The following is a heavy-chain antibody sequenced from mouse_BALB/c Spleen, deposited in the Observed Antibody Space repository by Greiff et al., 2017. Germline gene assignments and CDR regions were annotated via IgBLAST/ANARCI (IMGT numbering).Heavy chain of an antibody. CDR3: ARQGYGNYGGAMDY. D-gene: IGHD2-10*02. V-gene: IGHV5-9-3*01. Sequence: EVHLVESGGGLVKPGGSLKLSCAASGFTFSSYAMSWVRQTPEKRLEWVATISSGGSYTYYPDSVKGRFTISRDNAKNTLYLQMSSLRSEDTAMYYCARQGYGNYGGAMDYWGQGTSVTVSS. CDR1: GFTFSSYA. CDR2: ISSGGSYT. J-gene: IGHJ4*01.